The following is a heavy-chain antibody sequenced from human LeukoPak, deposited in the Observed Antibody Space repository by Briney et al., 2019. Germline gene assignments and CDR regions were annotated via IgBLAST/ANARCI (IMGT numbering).Heavy chain of an antibody. D-gene: IGHD5-18*01. CDR2: INPNSGGT. CDR1: GYTFTGYY. J-gene: IGHJ6*02. V-gene: IGHV1-2*02. Sequence: GGSVKVSCKASGYTFTGYYMHWVRQAPGQGLEWMGWINPNSGGTNYAQKFQGRVTMTRDTSISTAYMELSRLRSDDTAVYYCARGDTAMVIDYYYYYGMDVWGQGTTVTVSS. CDR3: ARGDTAMVIDYYYYYGMDV.